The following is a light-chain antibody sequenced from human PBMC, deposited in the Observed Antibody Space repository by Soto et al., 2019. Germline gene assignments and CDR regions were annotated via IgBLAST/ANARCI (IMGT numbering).Light chain of an antibody. CDR2: DAY. Sequence: PGERATLSCRASQSFRGLLAWYQQKPGQAPRLLIYDAYNRATGIPPRFSGSGSGTDFTLTISSLQSEDFAVYYCQQYNNWWTFGQGTKVDIK. J-gene: IGKJ1*01. V-gene: IGKV3D-15*01. CDR3: QQYNNWWT. CDR1: QSFRGL.